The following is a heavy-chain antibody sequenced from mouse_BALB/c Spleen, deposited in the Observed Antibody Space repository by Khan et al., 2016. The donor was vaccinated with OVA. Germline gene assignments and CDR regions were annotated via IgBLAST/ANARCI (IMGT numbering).Heavy chain of an antibody. CDR3: ARVYGGDFDY. D-gene: IGHD1-1*01. CDR1: GYSITSDYA. J-gene: IGHJ2*01. CDR2: ISYSGNT. Sequence: VQLKESGPGLVKPSQSLSLTCTVTGYSITSDYAWNWIRQFPGNKLEWMGFISYSGNTNYNPSLKNRISITRDTTKNQFFLQLNSVTIEDTATXYCARVYGGDFDYWGQGTTLTVSS. V-gene: IGHV3-2*02.